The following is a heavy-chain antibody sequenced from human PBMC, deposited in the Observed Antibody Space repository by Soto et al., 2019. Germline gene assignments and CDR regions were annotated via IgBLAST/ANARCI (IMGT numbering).Heavy chain of an antibody. Sequence: SETLSLTCTVSGGSISTGGYYWSWIRQHPGKGLEWIGYIYYSGSTYYNPSLKSRVNISVDTSKNQFSLKLSSVTAADTAVYYCARVCGGDCHYGMDVWGQGTTGTVSS. CDR3: ARVCGGDCHYGMDV. V-gene: IGHV4-31*03. J-gene: IGHJ6*02. D-gene: IGHD2-21*02. CDR2: IYYSGST. CDR1: GGSISTGGYY.